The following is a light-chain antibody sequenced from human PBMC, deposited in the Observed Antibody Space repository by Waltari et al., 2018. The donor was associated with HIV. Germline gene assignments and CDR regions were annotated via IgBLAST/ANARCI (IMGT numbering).Light chain of an antibody. CDR3: QQYFSTPLT. J-gene: IGKJ4*01. CDR1: QSVLYSSNNKNY. CDR2: WAS. V-gene: IGKV4-1*01. Sequence: DIVMTQSPDSLAVSLGERATIKCKSSQSVLYSSNNKNYLAWYQQKPGQPLKLLIYWASIRESGVPDRFSGIGSATDFTLTISSLQAEDVAVYYCQQYFSTPLTFGGGTKVEIK.